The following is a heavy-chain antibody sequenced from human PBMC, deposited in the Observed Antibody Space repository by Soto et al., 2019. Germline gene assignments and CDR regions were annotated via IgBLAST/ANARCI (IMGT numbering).Heavy chain of an antibody. J-gene: IGHJ4*02. Sequence: SGGSLRLSCAGTGFPFSSYGMSWVRQAPGKGLEWVSSISGNSGSTYYADSVKGRFTISRDNSENTLYLHMSSLRADDTAVYYCAKDQRQSHPHDEGYDSWGQGTLVTVSS. V-gene: IGHV3-23*01. CDR3: AKDQRQSHPHDEGYDS. D-gene: IGHD2-15*01. CDR2: ISGNSGST. CDR1: GFPFSSYG.